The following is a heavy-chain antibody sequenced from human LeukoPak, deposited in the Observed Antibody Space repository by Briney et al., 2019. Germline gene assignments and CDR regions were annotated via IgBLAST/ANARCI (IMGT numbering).Heavy chain of an antibody. CDR1: GYTLTGFS. V-gene: IGHV1-24*01. Sequence: ASVKVSCKVSGYTLTGFSMYWVRQAPGKGLEWMGGFDREDGESVYAQKFQGRVTMTEDTSIDTGYMELSSLRSEDTAVYYCATDLSVAGPVNLDFWGQGTLVTVSS. J-gene: IGHJ4*02. CDR3: ATDLSVAGPVNLDF. D-gene: IGHD6-19*01. CDR2: FDREDGES.